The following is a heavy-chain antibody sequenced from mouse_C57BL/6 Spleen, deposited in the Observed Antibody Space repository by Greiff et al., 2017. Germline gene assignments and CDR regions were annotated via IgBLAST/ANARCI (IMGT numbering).Heavy chain of an antibody. Sequence: QVQLQQSGAELMKPGASVKLSCKATGYTFTGYWIEWVKQRPGHGLEWNGERLPGSGSTNYNEKFKGKATFTADTYSNTAYMQLSSLTTEDSAIYYCAWGQLRLHAMDYWGQGTSVTVSS. V-gene: IGHV1-9*01. J-gene: IGHJ4*01. CDR3: AWGQLRLHAMDY. CDR1: GYTFTGYW. CDR2: RLPGSGST. D-gene: IGHD3-2*02.